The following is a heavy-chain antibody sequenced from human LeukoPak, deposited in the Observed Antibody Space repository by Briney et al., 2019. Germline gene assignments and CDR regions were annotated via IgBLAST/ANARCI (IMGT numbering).Heavy chain of an antibody. V-gene: IGHV4-39*07. CDR3: ARWGTVTGASHLRYGMDV. D-gene: IGHD4-11*01. Sequence: PSETLSLTCTVSGGSISSSSYYWGWIRQPPGKGLEWIGSIYYSGSTYYNPSLKSRVTMSVDTSKNQFSLKLSSVTAADTAVYYCARWGTVTGASHLRYGMDVWGQGTTVTVSS. CDR2: IYYSGST. J-gene: IGHJ6*02. CDR1: GGSISSSSYY.